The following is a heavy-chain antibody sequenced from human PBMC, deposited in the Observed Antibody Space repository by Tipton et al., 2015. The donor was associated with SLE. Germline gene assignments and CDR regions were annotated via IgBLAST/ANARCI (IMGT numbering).Heavy chain of an antibody. CDR3: ARVMAASEPSFLHYFDY. D-gene: IGHD2-8*01. CDR1: GYTFTSYY. J-gene: IGHJ4*02. V-gene: IGHV1-2*02. CDR2: INPNSGGT. Sequence: VQLVQSGAEVKKPGASVKVSCRASGYTFTSYYMHWVRQAPGQGLEWMGIINPNSGGTNYAQKFQGRVTMTRDTSISTAYMELSRLRSDDTAVYYCARVMAASEPSFLHYFDYWGQGTLVTVSS.